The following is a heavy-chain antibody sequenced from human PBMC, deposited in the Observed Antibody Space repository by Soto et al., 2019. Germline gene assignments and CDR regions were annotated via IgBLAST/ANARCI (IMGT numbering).Heavy chain of an antibody. CDR3: ARVGAAGIYSLSWFDP. CDR1: GFTFSSYS. J-gene: IGHJ5*02. V-gene: IGHV3-21*01. CDR2: ISSSSSYI. Sequence: GGSLRLSCAASGFTFSSYSMNWVRQAPGKGLEWVSSISSSSSYIYYADSVKGRFTISRDNAKNSLYLQMNSLRAEDTAVYYCARVGAAGIYSLSWFDPWGQGTLVTVSS. D-gene: IGHD6-13*01.